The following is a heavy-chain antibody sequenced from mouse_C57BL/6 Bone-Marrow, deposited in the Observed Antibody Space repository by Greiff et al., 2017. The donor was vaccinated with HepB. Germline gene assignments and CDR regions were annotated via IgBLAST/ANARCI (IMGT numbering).Heavy chain of an antibody. CDR1: GFNFSDYG. Sequence: EVQRVESGGGLVKPGGSLKLSCAASGFNFSDYGMHWVRQAPEKGLEWVAYISSGSSTIYYADTVKGRFTISRDNAKNTLFLQMTSLRSEDTAMYYCASLHYYGSRGYAMDYWGQGTSVTVSS. D-gene: IGHD1-1*01. CDR2: ISSGSSTI. J-gene: IGHJ4*01. V-gene: IGHV5-17*01. CDR3: ASLHYYGSRGYAMDY.